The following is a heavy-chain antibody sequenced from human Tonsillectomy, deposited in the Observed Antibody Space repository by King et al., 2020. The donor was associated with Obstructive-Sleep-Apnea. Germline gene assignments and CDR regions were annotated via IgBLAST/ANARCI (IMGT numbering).Heavy chain of an antibody. V-gene: IGHV3-73*01. CDR1: GFTFSGSA. D-gene: IGHD3-10*01. CDR2: IRSKANSYAT. Sequence: VQLVESGGGLVQPGGSLKLSCAASGFTFSGSAMHWVRQASGKGLEWVGRIRSKANSYATAYAASVKGRFTISRDDSKNTAYLQMNSLKTEDTAVYYCTRHINSPEPSLWFGELSYGMDVWGQGTTVTVSS. J-gene: IGHJ6*02. CDR3: TRHINSPEPSLWFGELSYGMDV.